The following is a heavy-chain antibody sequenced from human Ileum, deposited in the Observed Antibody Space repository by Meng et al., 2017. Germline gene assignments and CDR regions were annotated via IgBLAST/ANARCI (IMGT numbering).Heavy chain of an antibody. V-gene: IGHV4-4*08. CDR1: GGSITNYY. CDR2: IYSSGST. J-gene: IGHJ4*02. CDR3: ARIRGSGSSFNPPHYFDF. Sequence: VHLADSGPGLVKPSETLSLTCSVSGGSITNYYWSWVRQSPGGGLDLVGYIYSSGSTVYNPSLKSRITISLDTSKNQFSLKLSSVTAADTALYYCARIRGSGSSFNPPHYFDFWGQGTLVTVSS. D-gene: IGHD3-10*01.